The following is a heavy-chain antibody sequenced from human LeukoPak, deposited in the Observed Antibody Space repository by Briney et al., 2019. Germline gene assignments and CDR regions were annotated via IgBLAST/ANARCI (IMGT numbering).Heavy chain of an antibody. Sequence: GGSLRLSCAASGFTFDDYGMSWVRQAPGKGLEWVSGINWNGGSTGYADSVKGRFTISRDNAKNSLYLQMNSLRAEDTALYYCARVESGSEYDLYIDNWGQGTLVAVSS. CDR3: ARVESGSEYDLYIDN. J-gene: IGHJ4*02. CDR2: INWNGGST. D-gene: IGHD2/OR15-2a*01. CDR1: GFTFDDYG. V-gene: IGHV3-20*04.